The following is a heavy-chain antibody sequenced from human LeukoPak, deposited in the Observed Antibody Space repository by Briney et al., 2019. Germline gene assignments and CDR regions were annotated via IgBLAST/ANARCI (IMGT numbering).Heavy chain of an antibody. J-gene: IGHJ4*02. Sequence: PSETPSLTCDVSGYSIRSGSYWGWIRQPPGKGLEWIGCMFHSGDTYHNPSLKSRVTISADTSKNQFSLKLTSVTAADTAVYYCAKVGAYGDYARHDYWGQGTLVTVSS. CDR2: MFHSGDT. CDR1: GYSIRSGSY. D-gene: IGHD4-17*01. CDR3: AKVGAYGDYARHDY. V-gene: IGHV4-38-2*01.